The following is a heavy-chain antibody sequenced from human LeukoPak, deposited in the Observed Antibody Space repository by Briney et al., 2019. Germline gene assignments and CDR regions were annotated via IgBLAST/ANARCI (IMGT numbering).Heavy chain of an antibody. CDR1: GFTFSSYS. Sequence: GGSLRLSCAASGFTFSSYSMNWVRQAPGKGLEWVSYISSSSSTIYYADSVKGRFTISRDNAKNSLYLQMNSLRAEDTAVYYCARGDKQDYGDYDARYYFDYWGQGTLVTVSS. V-gene: IGHV3-48*01. J-gene: IGHJ4*02. D-gene: IGHD4-17*01. CDR2: ISSSSSTI. CDR3: ARGDKQDYGDYDARYYFDY.